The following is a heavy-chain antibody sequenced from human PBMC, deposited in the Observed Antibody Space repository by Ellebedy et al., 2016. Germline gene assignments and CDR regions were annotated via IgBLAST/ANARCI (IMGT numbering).Heavy chain of an antibody. V-gene: IGHV3-23*01. J-gene: IGHJ4*02. CDR2: ISGDGDDR. Sequence: GESLKISXAASGFPFSTFFMSWVRQAPGKGLEWVSTISGDGDDRHFADSVQGRFTISRDNFRNTLHLQMNNLRGEDTAVYYCRQGHYADYWGQGTLVTVSS. CDR3: RQGHYADY. CDR1: GFPFSTFF. D-gene: IGHD2-2*01.